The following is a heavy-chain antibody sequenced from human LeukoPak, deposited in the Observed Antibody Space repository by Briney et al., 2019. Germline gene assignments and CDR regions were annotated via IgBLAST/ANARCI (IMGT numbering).Heavy chain of an antibody. V-gene: IGHV3-53*01. CDR1: GFTVSSNY. D-gene: IGHD3-22*01. CDR3: ARDRSTYYYDSSGYIS. CDR2: IYSGGST. J-gene: IGHJ4*02. Sequence: PGGSLRLSCAASGFTVSSNYMSWVRQAPGKGLEWVSVIYSGGSTYYADSVKGRFTFSRDNSKNTLYLQMNSLRAEDTAVYYCARDRSTYYYDSSGYISWGQGTLVTVSS.